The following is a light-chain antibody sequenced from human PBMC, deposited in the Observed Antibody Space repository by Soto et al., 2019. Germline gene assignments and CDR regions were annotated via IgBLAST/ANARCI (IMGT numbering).Light chain of an antibody. CDR2: EVN. J-gene: IGLJ1*01. CDR1: ASDVGGYDY. Sequence: QSALTQPASVSGSLGQPTPTPGTETASDVGGYDYVSWYQQQPGGAPKLLIYEVNNRPSGVSNRFSGSKSGNTASLTISGLQGEDEADYYCSSYTSSSTGFFGTGTKLTVL. V-gene: IGLV2-14*01. CDR3: SSYTSSSTGF.